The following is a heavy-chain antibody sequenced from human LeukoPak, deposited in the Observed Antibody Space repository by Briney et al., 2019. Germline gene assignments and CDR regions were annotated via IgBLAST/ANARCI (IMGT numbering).Heavy chain of an antibody. J-gene: IGHJ3*02. Sequence: GGSLRLSCAASGFTLSSYSMNWVRQAPRKGLGWVSSISSSSSYIYYADSVKGRFTISRDNAKNSLYLQMSSLRAEDTAVYYCARGLGSSSSSDAFDIWGQGTMVTVSS. D-gene: IGHD6-6*01. CDR2: ISSSSSYI. CDR3: ARGLGSSSSSDAFDI. CDR1: GFTLSSYS. V-gene: IGHV3-21*01.